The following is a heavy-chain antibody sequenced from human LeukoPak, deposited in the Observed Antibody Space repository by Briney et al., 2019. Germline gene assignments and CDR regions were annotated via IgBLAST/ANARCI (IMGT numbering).Heavy chain of an antibody. V-gene: IGHV4-34*01. CDR3: ARESYSSSYLFDF. Sequence: PSETLSLTCAVYGGSFSGYYWSWIRQPPGKGLEWIGEINHSGSTNYNPSLKSRVTMSVDTSKNQISLKVNSVTAADTAVYYCARESYSSSYLFDFWGQGTLVTVSS. D-gene: IGHD6-6*01. CDR1: GGSFSGYY. J-gene: IGHJ4*02. CDR2: INHSGST.